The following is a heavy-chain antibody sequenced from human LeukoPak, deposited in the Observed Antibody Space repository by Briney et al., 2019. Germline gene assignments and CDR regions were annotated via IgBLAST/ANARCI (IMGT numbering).Heavy chain of an antibody. D-gene: IGHD6-19*01. CDR3: ARMGAVAWYQLQDGYWFDP. J-gene: IGHJ5*02. Sequence: PGGSLRLSCAASGFTFSDYYMSWIRQAPGKGLEWVSYISSSGSTIYYADSVKGRFTISRDNAKNSLYLQMNSLRAEDTAVYYCARMGAVAWYQLQDGYWFDPWGQGTLVTVSS. CDR1: GFTFSDYY. V-gene: IGHV3-11*01. CDR2: ISSSGSTI.